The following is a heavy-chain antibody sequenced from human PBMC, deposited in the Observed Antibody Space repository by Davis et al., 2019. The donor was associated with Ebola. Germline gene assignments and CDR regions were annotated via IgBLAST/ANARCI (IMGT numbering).Heavy chain of an antibody. Sequence: PGGSLRLSCAASGFTFSSYSMNWVRQAPGKGLEWVSYISSSSSTIYYADSVKGRFTISRDNAENSQYLQMNSLRDEDTAVYYCARLIAAAGWQPAGWGQGTLVTVSS. V-gene: IGHV3-48*02. J-gene: IGHJ4*02. CDR2: ISSSSSTI. CDR3: ARLIAAAGWQPAG. CDR1: GFTFSSYS. D-gene: IGHD6-13*01.